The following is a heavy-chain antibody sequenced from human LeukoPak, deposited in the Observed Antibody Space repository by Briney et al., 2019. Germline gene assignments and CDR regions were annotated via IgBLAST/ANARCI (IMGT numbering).Heavy chain of an antibody. CDR3: ARGYYYDSGGLSRFDY. D-gene: IGHD3-22*01. V-gene: IGHV1-46*01. Sequence: ASVTVSCKASGYTFTTYYFHWVRQAPGQGLEWMGIINPTGGSTSYAQKFQGRVTMTRDTSTSTVYMELSSLRSEDTAFYYCARGYYYDSGGLSRFDYWGLGTLVTVSS. CDR2: INPTGGST. J-gene: IGHJ4*02. CDR1: GYTFTTYY.